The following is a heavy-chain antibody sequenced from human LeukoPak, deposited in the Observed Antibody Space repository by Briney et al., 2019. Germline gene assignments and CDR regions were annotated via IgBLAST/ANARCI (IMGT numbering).Heavy chain of an antibody. J-gene: IGHJ4*02. Sequence: PGGSLRLSCVASGFKFGGYVMGWVRQAPGKGLEWVSSISASGDTTYYTDSVKGRFTISRDNSRNTLYLHMNSLRADDTAVSYCAKDPYYYETSGFLSGGYFDYWGQGTLVTVSS. CDR1: GFKFGGYV. CDR3: AKDPYYYETSGFLSGGYFDY. V-gene: IGHV3-23*01. D-gene: IGHD3-22*01. CDR2: ISASGDTT.